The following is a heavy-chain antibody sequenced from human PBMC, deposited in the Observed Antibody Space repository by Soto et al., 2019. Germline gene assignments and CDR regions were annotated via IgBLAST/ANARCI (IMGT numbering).Heavy chain of an antibody. V-gene: IGHV1-18*01. J-gene: IGHJ6*02. CDR1: GYTFTSYG. Sequence: ASVKVSCKASGYTFTSYGISWVRQAPGQGLEWMGWISAYNGNTNYAQKLQGRVTMTTDTSTSTAYMELRSLRSDDTAVYYCASGLNSSSWYGSNYYYGMAVWGQGTTVTVSS. D-gene: IGHD6-13*01. CDR3: ASGLNSSSWYGSNYYYGMAV. CDR2: ISAYNGNT.